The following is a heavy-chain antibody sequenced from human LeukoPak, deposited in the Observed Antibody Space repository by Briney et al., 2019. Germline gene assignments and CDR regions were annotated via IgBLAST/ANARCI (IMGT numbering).Heavy chain of an antibody. D-gene: IGHD3-22*01. V-gene: IGHV1-24*01. J-gene: IGHJ4*02. CDR3: ATAPLYYYDSSGYWIDY. CDR1: GYTLTELS. CDR2: FDPEDGET. Sequence: ASVKVSCKVSGYTLTELSMHWVRQAPGKGLEWMGGFDPEDGETIYAQKFQGRVTMTEDTPTDTAYMELSSLRSEDTAVYYCATAPLYYYDSSGYWIDYWGQGTLVTVSS.